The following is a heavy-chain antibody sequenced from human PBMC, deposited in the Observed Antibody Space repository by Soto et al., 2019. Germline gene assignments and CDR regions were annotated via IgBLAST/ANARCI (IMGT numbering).Heavy chain of an antibody. Sequence: SVKVSCKASGGTFSSYAISWVRQAPGQGLEWMGGIIPIFGTANYAQKFQGRVTITADESKSTAYMELSSLRHEDTAVYYCGRHNSHFDFCSGYYPLYYFNYWGQGTLVTVSS. J-gene: IGHJ4*02. D-gene: IGHD3-3*01. CDR1: GGTFSSYA. CDR2: IIPIFGTA. V-gene: IGHV1-69*13. CDR3: GRHNSHFDFCSGYYPLYYFNY.